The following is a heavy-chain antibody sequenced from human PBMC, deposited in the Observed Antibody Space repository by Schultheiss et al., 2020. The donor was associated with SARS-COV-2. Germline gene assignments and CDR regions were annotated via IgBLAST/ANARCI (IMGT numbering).Heavy chain of an antibody. J-gene: IGHJ6*02. CDR2: ISGSGGSA. CDR3: ARDQRRITIFGVVITPTDQYYGMDV. CDR1: GFTFSSYA. Sequence: GGSLRLSCAASGFTFSSYAMGWVRQAPGKGLEWVSGISGSGGSAYNADSVKGRFTISRDNSKNTLYLQMNSLRAEDTAVYYCARDQRRITIFGVVITPTDQYYGMDVWGQGTTVTVSS. D-gene: IGHD3-3*01. V-gene: IGHV3-23*01.